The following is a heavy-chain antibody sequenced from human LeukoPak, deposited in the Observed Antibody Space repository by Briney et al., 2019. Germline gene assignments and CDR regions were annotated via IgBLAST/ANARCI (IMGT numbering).Heavy chain of an antibody. CDR1: SFTFDDYG. CDR3: ASIALTGTNPYYFDY. D-gene: IGHD1-7*01. J-gene: IGHJ4*02. CDR2: INWSGGRT. Sequence: GGSVSLSCAASSFTFDDYGMSWVRKAPGQGLVWVSDINWSGGRTGYADSVKGRFTIARDNAKSSLYLQMNSLRCEDTALYYCASIALTGTNPYYFDYWGKGTLVTVSS. V-gene: IGHV3-20*04.